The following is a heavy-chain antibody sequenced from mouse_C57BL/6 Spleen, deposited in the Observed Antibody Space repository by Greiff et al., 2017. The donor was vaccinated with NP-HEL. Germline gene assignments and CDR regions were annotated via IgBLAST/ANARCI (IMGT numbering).Heavy chain of an antibody. CDR1: GFTFSDYG. CDR2: ISSGSSTI. J-gene: IGHJ1*03. CDR3: ARPGYYVYDDSHWYFDV. V-gene: IGHV5-17*01. Sequence: EVKLMESGGGLVKPGGSLKLSCAASGFTFSDYGMHWVRQAPEKGLEWVAYISSGSSTIYYADTVKGRFTISRDNAKNTLFLQMTSLRSEDTAMYYCARPGYYVYDDSHWYFDVWGTGTTVTVSS. D-gene: IGHD2-2*01.